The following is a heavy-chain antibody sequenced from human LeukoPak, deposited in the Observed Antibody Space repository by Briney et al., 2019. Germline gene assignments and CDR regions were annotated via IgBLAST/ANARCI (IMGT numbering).Heavy chain of an antibody. CDR3: ARGWNDAFDI. D-gene: IGHD1-1*01. J-gene: IGHJ3*02. CDR1: GFTFSSYA. Sequence: PGGSLRLSCAASGFTFSSYAMTWVRQAPGKGLEWVAVIWFDGSDKYYADSVKGRFTISRDNSKNTLYLQMNSLRAEDTAVYYCARGWNDAFDIWGQGTMVTVSS. CDR2: IWFDGSDK. V-gene: IGHV3-33*08.